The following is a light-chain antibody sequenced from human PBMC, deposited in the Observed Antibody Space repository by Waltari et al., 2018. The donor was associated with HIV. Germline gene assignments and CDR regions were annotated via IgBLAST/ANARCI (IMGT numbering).Light chain of an antibody. CDR2: AAT. CDR3: QSYDSSLSSYV. V-gene: IGLV1-40*01. CDR1: SSNIGAGFD. J-gene: IGLJ1*01. Sequence: SSSNIGAGFDVHWYQQLPGIAPKLLIYAATNRHSGVPDRFSGSKSGTSASLAITGLQAEDEADYYCQSYDSSLSSYVFASGTRVTVL.